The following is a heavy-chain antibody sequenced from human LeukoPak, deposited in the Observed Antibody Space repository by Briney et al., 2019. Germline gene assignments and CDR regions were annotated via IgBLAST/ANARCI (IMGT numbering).Heavy chain of an antibody. D-gene: IGHD3-22*01. Sequence: PGGSLRLSCAASGFTFDDYAMHWVRQAPGKGLEWVSGISWNSGSIGYADSVKGRFTISRDNAKNSLYLQMNSLRAEDTALYYCAKDGPSTRYYYDSSGYYHDAFDTWGQGTMVTVSS. V-gene: IGHV3-9*01. CDR1: GFTFDDYA. J-gene: IGHJ3*02. CDR3: AKDGPSTRYYYDSSGYYHDAFDT. CDR2: ISWNSGSI.